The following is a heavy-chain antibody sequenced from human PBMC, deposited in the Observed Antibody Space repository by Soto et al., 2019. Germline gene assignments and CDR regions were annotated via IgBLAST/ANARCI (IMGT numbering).Heavy chain of an antibody. V-gene: IGHV3-48*03. CDR1: GFTFSTYE. D-gene: IGHD6-13*01. Sequence: GGSLRLSCAASGFTFSTYEFNWVRQAPGRGLECISYISVSGNIIKYADSVKGRFTISRDNAENSLHLHMSSLRVDDTAVYFCVRDTMRASAAASLDYWGQGTQVTVYS. J-gene: IGHJ4*02. CDR3: VRDTMRASAAASLDY. CDR2: ISVSGNII.